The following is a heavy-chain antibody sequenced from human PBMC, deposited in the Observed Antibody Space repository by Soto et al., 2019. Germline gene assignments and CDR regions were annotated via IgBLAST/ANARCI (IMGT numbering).Heavy chain of an antibody. CDR2: ISYDGSNK. J-gene: IGHJ6*03. Sequence: GGSLRLSCAASGFTFSSYGMHWVRQAPGKGLEWVAVISYDGSNKYYADSVKGRFTISRDNSKNTLYLQMNSLRAEDTAVYYCAKDRGYCSGGSCYSYGNYYYYMDVWGKGTTVTVSS. CDR3: AKDRGYCSGGSCYSYGNYYYYMDV. V-gene: IGHV3-30*18. CDR1: GFTFSSYG. D-gene: IGHD2-15*01.